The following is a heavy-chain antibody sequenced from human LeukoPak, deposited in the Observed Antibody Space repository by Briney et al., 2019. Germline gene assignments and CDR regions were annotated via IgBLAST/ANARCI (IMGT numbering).Heavy chain of an antibody. J-gene: IGHJ5*02. V-gene: IGHV4-39*01. CDR2: IYYSGST. D-gene: IGHD6-13*01. CDR3: ARRIAAAPRWFDP. CDR1: GGSISSSSYY. Sequence: PSETLSLTCTVSGGSISSSSYYWGWIRQPPGKGLEWIGSIYYSGSTYYNPSLKSRVTISVDTSKDQFSLKLSSATAADTAVYYCARRIAAAPRWFDPWGQGTLVTVSS.